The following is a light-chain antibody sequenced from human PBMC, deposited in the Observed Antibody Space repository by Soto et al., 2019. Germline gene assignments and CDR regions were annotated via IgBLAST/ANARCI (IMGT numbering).Light chain of an antibody. CDR2: KAS. CDR3: QQYSHLIT. V-gene: IGKV1-5*03. J-gene: IGKJ5*01. CDR1: QSISSW. Sequence: DIQMTQSPSILSASVGDRVTINCRASQSISSWLAWYQQKPGKAPNLLIHKASHLESGVPSRFSGSGSGTEFTLTISSLQPGDIATYYCQQYSHLITFGQGTRLEI.